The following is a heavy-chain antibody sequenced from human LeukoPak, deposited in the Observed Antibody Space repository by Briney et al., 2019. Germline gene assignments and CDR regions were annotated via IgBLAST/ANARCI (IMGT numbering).Heavy chain of an antibody. CDR1: GFTFINYW. Sequence: PGGSLRLSCAASGFTFINYWMHWVRQAPGKGLVWVSRVNSDGSATGYADSVKGRFTISRDNAKNTLYLQMHSLRAEDTAVYYCAREDYGDYFDYWGQGTLVTVSS. D-gene: IGHD4-17*01. CDR2: VNSDGSAT. J-gene: IGHJ4*02. V-gene: IGHV3-74*01. CDR3: AREDYGDYFDY.